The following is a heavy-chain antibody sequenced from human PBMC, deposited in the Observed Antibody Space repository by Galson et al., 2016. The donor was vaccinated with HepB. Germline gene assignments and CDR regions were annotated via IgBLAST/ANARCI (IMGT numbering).Heavy chain of an antibody. CDR3: AKDGDSSGWYDFDY. J-gene: IGHJ4*02. Sequence: LRPSCAASGFSFSDYAMNWVRQAPGKGLEWVSAISNSGDITYYADSAKGRFTISRDNYKNTLYVQMNSLRAEDTAVYYCAKDGDSSGWYDFDYWGQGTLVTLSS. V-gene: IGHV3-23*01. CDR2: ISNSGDIT. CDR1: GFSFSDYA. D-gene: IGHD6-19*01.